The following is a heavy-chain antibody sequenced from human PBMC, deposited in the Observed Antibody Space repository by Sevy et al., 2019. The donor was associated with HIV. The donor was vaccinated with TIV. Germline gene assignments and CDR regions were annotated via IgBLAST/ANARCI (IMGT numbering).Heavy chain of an antibody. Sequence: ASVKVSCKASGYTFTSYDINWVRQATGQGLEWMGWMNPNSGNTGYAQKFQGRVTMTRSTSISTAYMELSSLRSEDTAVYYCARGGTKDIKKYYDFWSGSAGYYGMDVWGQGTTVTVSS. V-gene: IGHV1-8*01. CDR1: GYTFTSYD. CDR3: ARGGTKDIKKYYDFWSGSAGYYGMDV. CDR2: MNPNSGNT. D-gene: IGHD3-3*01. J-gene: IGHJ6*02.